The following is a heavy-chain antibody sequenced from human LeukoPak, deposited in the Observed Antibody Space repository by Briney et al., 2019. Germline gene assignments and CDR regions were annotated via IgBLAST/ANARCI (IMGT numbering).Heavy chain of an antibody. CDR1: GYTFTSYG. Sequence: ASVKVSCKASGYTFTSYGLSWVRQAPGQGLEWVAWISLATGAPSYAQKFQGRVTLTTDTSTSTAYMELRSLKSDDTAVYYCARDIGLVRGIIMAHWGQGTQVTVSS. CDR2: ISLATGAP. V-gene: IGHV1-18*01. J-gene: IGHJ4*02. D-gene: IGHD3-10*01. CDR3: ARDIGLVRGIIMAH.